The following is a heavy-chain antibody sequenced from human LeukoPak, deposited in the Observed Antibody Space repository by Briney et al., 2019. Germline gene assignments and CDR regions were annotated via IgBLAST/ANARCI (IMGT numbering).Heavy chain of an antibody. Sequence: ASVKVSCKASGYTFTSYDINWVRQATGQGLEWMGWMNPNSGSTGYAQKSQGRVTITRNTSISTAYMELSGLRSEDTAVYYCARGRSTGYPYYFEYWGQGTLVTVSS. J-gene: IGHJ4*02. CDR1: GYTFTSYD. V-gene: IGHV1-8*03. CDR2: MNPNSGST. CDR3: ARGRSTGYPYYFEY. D-gene: IGHD5-12*01.